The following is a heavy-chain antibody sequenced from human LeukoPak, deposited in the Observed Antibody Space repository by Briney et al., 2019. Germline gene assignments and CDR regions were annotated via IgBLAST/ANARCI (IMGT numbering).Heavy chain of an antibody. CDR1: GGSFSGYY. CDR3: ARGIRTTNLYYFDY. J-gene: IGHJ4*02. D-gene: IGHD4-11*01. CDR2: INHSGST. Sequence: SETLSLTCAVYGGSFSGYYWSWIRQPPGKGLEWIGEINHSGSTNYNPSLKSRVTISVDTSKNQFSLKLSSVTAADTAVYYCARGIRTTNLYYFDYWGQGTLITVSS. V-gene: IGHV4-34*01.